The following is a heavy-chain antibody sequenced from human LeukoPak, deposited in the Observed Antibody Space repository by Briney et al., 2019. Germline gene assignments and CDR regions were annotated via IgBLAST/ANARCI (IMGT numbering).Heavy chain of an antibody. J-gene: IGHJ4*02. V-gene: IGHV3-21*01. CDR2: ISSSSSYI. D-gene: IGHD2-2*01. CDR3: AREGGRSSTSCYVY. Sequence: GGSLRLSCAASGFTFSSYSMNWVRQAPGKGLEWVSSISSSSSYIYYADSVKGRFTISRDSAKNSLYLQMNSLRAEDTAVYYCAREGGRSSTSCYVYWGQGTLVTVSS. CDR1: GFTFSSYS.